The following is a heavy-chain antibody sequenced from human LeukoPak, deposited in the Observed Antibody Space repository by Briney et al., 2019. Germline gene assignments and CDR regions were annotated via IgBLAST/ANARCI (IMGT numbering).Heavy chain of an antibody. V-gene: IGHV3-23*01. J-gene: IGHJ3*02. CDR1: GFTFNSRG. CDR2: ISDRGDGT. CDR3: AKESYYPSTVFDI. D-gene: IGHD3-22*01. Sequence: GGSLRLSCAASGFTFNSRGMTWARQAPGKGLEWVSSISDRGDGTYYAESVKGRFTISRDNSKDTLYLQMNSLRAEDTALYYCAKESYYPSTVFDIWGQETMVTVST.